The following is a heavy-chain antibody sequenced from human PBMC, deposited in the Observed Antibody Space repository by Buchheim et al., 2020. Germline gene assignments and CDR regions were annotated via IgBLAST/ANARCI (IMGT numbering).Heavy chain of an antibody. CDR2: ISGSGGRT. V-gene: IGHV3-23*01. Sequence: EVQLLESGGGLVQPGGSLRLSCAASGFTFSSYAMSWVRQAPGKGLEWVSAISGSGGRTYYADSVKGRFIISRVNSKNKLYSQMNSLRAEDTAVYYCAKMRSGGIAAAGIYYWGQGTL. CDR3: AKMRSGGIAAAGIYY. CDR1: GFTFSSYA. D-gene: IGHD6-13*01. J-gene: IGHJ4*02.